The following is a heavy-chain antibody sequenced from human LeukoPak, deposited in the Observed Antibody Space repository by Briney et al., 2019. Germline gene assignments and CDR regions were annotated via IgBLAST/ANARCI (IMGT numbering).Heavy chain of an antibody. CDR2: INHSGST. J-gene: IGHJ6*03. CDR1: GGSFSGYY. Sequence: PSETLSLTCAVYGGSFSGYYWSWIRQPPGKGLEGIGEINHSGSTNYNPSLKSRVTISVDTSKNQFSLKLSSVTAADTAVYYCARMRAAAGPRTNYYYYTDVWGKGTTVTVSS. D-gene: IGHD6-13*01. V-gene: IGHV4-34*01. CDR3: ARMRAAAGPRTNYYYYTDV.